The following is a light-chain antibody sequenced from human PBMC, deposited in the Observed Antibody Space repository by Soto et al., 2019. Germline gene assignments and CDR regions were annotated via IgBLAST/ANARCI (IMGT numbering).Light chain of an antibody. V-gene: IGKV3-20*01. CDR2: GAS. J-gene: IGKJ5*01. Sequence: EIMLKQSPGTLSLTPGERATLSCRASQSVSSSYLAWYQQKPGQAPRLLIYGASSRATGIPDRFSGSGSGTDFTLTISRLEPEDFAVYYCQQYGSSPMTFGQGTRLEIK. CDR1: QSVSSSY. CDR3: QQYGSSPMT.